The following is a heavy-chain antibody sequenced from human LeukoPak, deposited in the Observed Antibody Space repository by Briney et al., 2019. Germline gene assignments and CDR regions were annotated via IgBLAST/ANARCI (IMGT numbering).Heavy chain of an antibody. D-gene: IGHD3-22*01. V-gene: IGHV3-7*03. CDR1: GFTFSNYW. CDR3: AKPPYGNSDYYPFDS. CDR2: MNIDGSEK. J-gene: IGHJ4*02. Sequence: AGGSLRLSCAASGFTFSNYWMGWVRQAPGKRLEWVANMNIDGSEKYYADSVKGRFSISRDNARNSVYLQMASLRAEDTAVYYCAKPPYGNSDYYPFDSWGQGTLVSVSS.